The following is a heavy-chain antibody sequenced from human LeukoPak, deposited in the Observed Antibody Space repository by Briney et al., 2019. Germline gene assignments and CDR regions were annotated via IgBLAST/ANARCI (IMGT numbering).Heavy chain of an antibody. D-gene: IGHD6-13*01. CDR3: ARAGIAAAGLHFDY. Sequence: GGSLRLSCAASGFTFDDYAMHWVRQAPGKGLEWVSGISWNSGSIGYADSVKGRFTISRDNAKNSLYLQMNSLRAEDTAVYYCARAGIAAAGLHFDYWGQGTLVTVSS. CDR1: GFTFDDYA. CDR2: ISWNSGSI. J-gene: IGHJ4*02. V-gene: IGHV3-9*01.